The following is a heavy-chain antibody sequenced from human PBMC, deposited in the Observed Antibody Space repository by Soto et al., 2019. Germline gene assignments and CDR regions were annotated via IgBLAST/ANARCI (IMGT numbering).Heavy chain of an antibody. V-gene: IGHV3-30*18. J-gene: IGHJ4*02. CDR2: ISYDGRNK. Sequence: QVQLVESGGGVVQPGRSVRLSCAASGFTFSSYGKHWVRQAPGKGLEWVAVISYDGRNKYYADSVKGRFPISTDNSKDRLYLQMSGLGAEDTAVYYCAKGNDLWSGYYYAICGYFGRGSLVTVS. CDR1: GFTFSSYG. CDR3: AKGNDLWSGYYYAICGY. D-gene: IGHD3-3*01.